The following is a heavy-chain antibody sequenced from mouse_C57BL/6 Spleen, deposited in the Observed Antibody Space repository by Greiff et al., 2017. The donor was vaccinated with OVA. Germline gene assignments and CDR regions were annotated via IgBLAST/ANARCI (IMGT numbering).Heavy chain of an antibody. V-gene: IGHV5-4*01. J-gene: IGHJ3*01. Sequence: EVKVVESGGGLVKPGGSLKLSCAASGFTFSSYAMSWVRQTPEKRLEWVATISDGGSYTYYPDNVKGRFTISRDNAKNNLYLQMSHLKSEDTAMYYCARDQGPSTTWFAYWGQGTLVTVSA. CDR2: ISDGGSYT. D-gene: IGHD6-1*01. CDR3: ARDQGPSTTWFAY. CDR1: GFTFSSYA.